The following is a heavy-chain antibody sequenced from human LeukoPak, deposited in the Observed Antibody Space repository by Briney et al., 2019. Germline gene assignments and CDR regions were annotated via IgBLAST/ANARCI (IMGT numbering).Heavy chain of an antibody. CDR1: GYTFTGYY. Sequence: ASVKVSCKASGYTFTGYYMHWVRQAPGQGLEWMGWINPNSGGTNYAQKFQGWVTMTRDTSISTAYMELSRLRSDDTAVYYCARETYSSSSHYFDYWGQGTLVTVSS. V-gene: IGHV1-2*04. CDR2: INPNSGGT. J-gene: IGHJ4*02. CDR3: ARETYSSSSHYFDY. D-gene: IGHD6-13*01.